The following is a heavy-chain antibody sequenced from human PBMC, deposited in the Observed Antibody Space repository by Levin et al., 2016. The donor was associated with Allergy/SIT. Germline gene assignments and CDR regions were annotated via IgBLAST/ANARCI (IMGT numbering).Heavy chain of an antibody. J-gene: IGHJ4*02. CDR3: ARESSGDSGSLPAY. D-gene: IGHD1-26*01. V-gene: IGHV4-39*07. CDR1: GGSISSSSYY. CDR2: INHSGST. Sequence: SETLSLTCTVSGGSISSSSYYWGWIRQPPGKGLEWIGEINHSGSTNYNPSLKSRVTISVDTSKNQFSLKLSSVTAADTAVYYCARESSGDSGSLPAYWGQGTLVTVSS.